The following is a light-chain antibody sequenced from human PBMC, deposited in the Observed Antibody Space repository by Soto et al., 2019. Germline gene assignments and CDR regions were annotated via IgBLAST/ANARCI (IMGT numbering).Light chain of an antibody. J-gene: IGLJ2*01. CDR3: SSYTSSSTVV. CDR1: SSDVCGYNY. Sequence: QSALTQPASVSGSPGQSITISCTGTSSDVCGYNYVSWYQQHPGKAPKLMIYEVSNRASGGSNRFSGSKSGNTASLTISGLQADDEADYDCSSYTSSSTVVFSGGTKLTVL. V-gene: IGLV2-14*01. CDR2: EVS.